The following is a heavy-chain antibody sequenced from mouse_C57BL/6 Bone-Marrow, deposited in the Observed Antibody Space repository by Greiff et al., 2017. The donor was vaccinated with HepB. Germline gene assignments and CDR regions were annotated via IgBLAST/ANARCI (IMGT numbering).Heavy chain of an antibody. V-gene: IGHV1-22*01. J-gene: IGHJ2*01. CDR1: GYTFTDYN. Sequence: EVKLMESGPELVKPGASVKMSCKASGYTFTDYNMHWVKQSHGKSLEWIGYINPNNGGTSYNQKFKGKATLTVNKSSSTAYMELRSLTSEDSAVYCCACYLGNYFDYWGQGTTLTVSS. CDR2: INPNNGGT. D-gene: IGHD4-1*01. CDR3: ACYLGNYFDY.